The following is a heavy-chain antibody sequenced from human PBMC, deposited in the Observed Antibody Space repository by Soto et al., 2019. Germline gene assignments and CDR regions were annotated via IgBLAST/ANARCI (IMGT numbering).Heavy chain of an antibody. CDR1: GGTFSSYA. V-gene: IGHV1-69*12. D-gene: IGHD5-12*01. CDR3: ARQEAKYYYYGMDV. Sequence: QVQLVQSGAEVKKPGSSVKVSCKASGGTFSSYAISWVRQAPGQGLEWKGGIIPVFGPANYAQKFQGRVTITADESTSTAYMEKRSLKSEDTAVYYCARQEAKYYYYGMDVWGQGTTVTVSS. CDR2: IIPVFGPA. J-gene: IGHJ6*02.